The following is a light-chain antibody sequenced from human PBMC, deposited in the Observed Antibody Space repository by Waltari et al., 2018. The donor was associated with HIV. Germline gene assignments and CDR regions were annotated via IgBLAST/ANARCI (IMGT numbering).Light chain of an antibody. Sequence: QSVLTQPPSASETPGQRLTISCSGSSSNIGINYVYWYQHFPGTAPKLLMYRNGQRPSGVPARFSGSKSGTSASLAISGLRAEDEADYYCATWDDNLGGRVFGGGTKLTVL. J-gene: IGLJ3*02. CDR2: RNG. CDR1: SSNIGINY. CDR3: ATWDDNLGGRV. V-gene: IGLV1-47*01.